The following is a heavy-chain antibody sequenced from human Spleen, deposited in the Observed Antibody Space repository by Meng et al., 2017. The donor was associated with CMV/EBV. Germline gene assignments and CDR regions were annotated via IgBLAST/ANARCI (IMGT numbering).Heavy chain of an antibody. Sequence: GESLKISCAASGFSFSRYAMHWVRQAPGKGLDWVAIISFDGNNKYYADSVKGRFTISRDNSKNTLYLQMGSLRGEDTAVYYCAREGLYGAYAGSFDYWGQGTLVTVSS. CDR3: AREGLYGAYAGSFDY. CDR1: GFSFSRYA. D-gene: IGHD4/OR15-4a*01. J-gene: IGHJ4*02. V-gene: IGHV3-30*04. CDR2: ISFDGNNK.